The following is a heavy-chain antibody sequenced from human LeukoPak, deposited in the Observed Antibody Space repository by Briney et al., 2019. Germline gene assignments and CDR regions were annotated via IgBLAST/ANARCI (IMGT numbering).Heavy chain of an antibody. D-gene: IGHD3-22*01. CDR2: IYCSGST. CDR1: GGSISSYY. J-gene: IGHJ4*02. CDR3: ARAAGYYYDSSGYLDY. Sequence: PSETLSLTCAVSGGSISSYYWSWIRQPPGKGLEWVGYIYCSGSTNYNPSPKSRVTISVDTSKNQFSLKLSSVTAADTAVYYCARAAGYYYDSSGYLDYWGQGTLVTVSS. V-gene: IGHV4-59*01.